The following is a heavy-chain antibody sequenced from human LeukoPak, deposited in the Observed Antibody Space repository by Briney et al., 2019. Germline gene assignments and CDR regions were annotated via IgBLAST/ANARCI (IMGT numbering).Heavy chain of an antibody. CDR3: ARGGSSGWYYYYYGMDV. CDR1: GYTFTSYA. CDR2: INAGNGNT. D-gene: IGHD6-19*01. V-gene: IGHV1-3*01. Sequence: ASVKVSCKASGYTFTSYAMHWVRQAPGQRLEWMGWINAGNGNTKYSQKFQGRVTITRDTAASTAYMELSSLRSEDTAVYYCARGGSSGWYYYYYGMDVWGQGTTVTVSS. J-gene: IGHJ6*02.